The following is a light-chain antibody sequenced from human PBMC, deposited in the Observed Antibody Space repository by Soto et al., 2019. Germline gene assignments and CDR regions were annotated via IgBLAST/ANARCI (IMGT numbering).Light chain of an antibody. CDR2: EGS. J-gene: IGLJ1*01. V-gene: IGLV2-23*01. CDR1: SSDVWSYNL. Sequence: QSALTQPASVSGSPGQSITISCTGTSSDVWSYNLVSWYQQHPGKAPKLMIYEGSKRPSGVSNRFSGSKSGNTASLTISGLQAEDEADYYCCSYAGSSSYVFGTGTKLTVL. CDR3: CSYAGSSSYV.